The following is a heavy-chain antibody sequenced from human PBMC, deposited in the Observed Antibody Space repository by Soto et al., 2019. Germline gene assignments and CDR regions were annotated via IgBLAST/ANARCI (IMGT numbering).Heavy chain of an antibody. CDR1: GYTFSNYD. V-gene: IGHV1-18*01. J-gene: IGHJ5*02. D-gene: IGHD2-2*01. CDR2: ISLYSDGT. Sequence: QVQLVQSGGEVKRPGASVKVSCKTSGYTFSNYDITWVRQAPGQPLEWLGWISLYSDGTNYAQKFQGRVSMTTDTSTTTAYMELRSLRSDDTAVYYCASVVPGAEAWFGPWGRGTLVTVSS. CDR3: ASVVPGAEAWFGP.